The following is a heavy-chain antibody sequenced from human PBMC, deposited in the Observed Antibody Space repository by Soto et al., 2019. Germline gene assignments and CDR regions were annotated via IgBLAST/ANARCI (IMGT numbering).Heavy chain of an antibody. V-gene: IGHV3-11*06. CDR2: ITSAGDYS. CDR1: GFTFRDHY. Sequence: QVHLVESGGGLVKPGGSLRLSCAASGFTFRDHYMSLIRQAPGKGLEWISYITSAGDYSNYADSVRGRFTISRDNAKNSLCLQITSLRAEDTAVHYCVRELRRIDFWGQGPLVTVS. CDR3: VRELRRIDF. J-gene: IGHJ4*02.